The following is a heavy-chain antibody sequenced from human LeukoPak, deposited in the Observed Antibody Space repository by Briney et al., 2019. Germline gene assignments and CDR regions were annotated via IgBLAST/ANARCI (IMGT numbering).Heavy chain of an antibody. V-gene: IGHV3-48*04. D-gene: IGHD6-13*01. J-gene: IGHJ4*02. Sequence: GGSLRLSCAASGFTFSSYAMSWVRQAPGKGLEWVSYISTSGAIYYADSVKGRFTISRDNAKNSLYLQMNSLRAEDTAVYYCAKDIVAAGLFFDYWGQGTLVTVSS. CDR3: AKDIVAAGLFFDY. CDR1: GFTFSSYA. CDR2: ISTSGAI.